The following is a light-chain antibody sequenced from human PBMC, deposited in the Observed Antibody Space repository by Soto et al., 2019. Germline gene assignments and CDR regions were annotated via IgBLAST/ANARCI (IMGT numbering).Light chain of an antibody. J-gene: IGLJ2*01. CDR2: EDD. V-gene: IGLV6-57*04. CDR3: QSYDSSDVI. Sequence: NFMLTQPHSVSESPGKTVTISCTRSSGSIASNYVQWYQQRPGSAPTTVIYEDDQRPSGVPDRFSGSIDSSSNSASLTISRLKTEDEADYYCQSYDSSDVIFGGGTKVTVI. CDR1: SGSIASNY.